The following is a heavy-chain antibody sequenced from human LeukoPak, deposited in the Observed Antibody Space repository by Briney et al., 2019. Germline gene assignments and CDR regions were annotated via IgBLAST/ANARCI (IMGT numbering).Heavy chain of an antibody. V-gene: IGHV3-74*01. Sequence: GGSLRLSCAASGVTFSSDWMHWVRQAPGKGLVWVSRINSDGSSTIYADSVKGRFTISRDSAKNTLYLQMNSLRAEDTAVYYCARDGSSARGDYWGQGTLVTVSS. J-gene: IGHJ4*02. CDR1: GVTFSSDW. D-gene: IGHD2-2*01. CDR3: ARDGSSARGDY. CDR2: INSDGSST.